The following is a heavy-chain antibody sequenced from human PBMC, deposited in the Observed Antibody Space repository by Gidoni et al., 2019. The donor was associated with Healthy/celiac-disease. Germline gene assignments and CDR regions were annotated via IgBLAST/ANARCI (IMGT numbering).Heavy chain of an antibody. CDR3: AKDPRVSGYVGYFDL. J-gene: IGHJ2*01. CDR2: SGSI. V-gene: IGHV3-9*01. D-gene: IGHD3-22*01. Sequence: SGSIGYADSVKGRFTISRDNAKNSLYLQMNSLRAEDTALYYCAKDPRVSGYVGYFDLWGRGTLVTVSS.